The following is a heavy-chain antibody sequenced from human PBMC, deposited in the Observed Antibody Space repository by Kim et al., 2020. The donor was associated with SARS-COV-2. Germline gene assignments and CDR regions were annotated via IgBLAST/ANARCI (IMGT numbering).Heavy chain of an antibody. CDR1: GYTFTSYA. CDR2: INTNTGNP. Sequence: ASVKVSCKASGYTFTSYAMNWVRQAPGQGLEWMGWINTNTGNPTYAQGFTGRFVFSLDTSVSTAYLQISSLKAEDTAVYYCARGGKLWFGELLPVYYYYGRDVWGQGTTVTVS. J-gene: IGHJ6*02. CDR3: ARGGKLWFGELLPVYYYYGRDV. V-gene: IGHV7-4-1*02. D-gene: IGHD3-10*01.